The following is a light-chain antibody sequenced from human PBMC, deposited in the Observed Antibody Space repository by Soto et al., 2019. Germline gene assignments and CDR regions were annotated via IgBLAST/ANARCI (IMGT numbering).Light chain of an antibody. CDR2: GAS. Sequence: EIVLTQSPGIWSLSPGERASLSCGASQSISSSFLAWYQQKPGQAPRLLIYGASSRATGIPDRFSGTGSETDFTLTISRLEPEDFAVYYCQQYDNSPITFGQGTRLEIK. J-gene: IGKJ5*01. CDR1: QSISSSF. CDR3: QQYDNSPIT. V-gene: IGKV3-20*01.